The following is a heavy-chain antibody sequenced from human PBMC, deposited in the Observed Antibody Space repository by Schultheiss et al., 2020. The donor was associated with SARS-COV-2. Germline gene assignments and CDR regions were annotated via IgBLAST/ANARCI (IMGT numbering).Heavy chain of an antibody. D-gene: IGHD2-2*01. CDR2: IYPGDSDT. J-gene: IGHJ6*02. CDR3: ARQYWGSSTPYGMDV. CDR1: GYSFSSYW. Sequence: GESLKISCKGSGYSFSSYWIGWVRQMPGKGLEWMGIIYPGDSDTRYSPSIQGQVTISADKSISTAYLQWSSLEASDTAMYYCARQYWGSSTPYGMDVWGQGTTVTVSS. V-gene: IGHV5-51*01.